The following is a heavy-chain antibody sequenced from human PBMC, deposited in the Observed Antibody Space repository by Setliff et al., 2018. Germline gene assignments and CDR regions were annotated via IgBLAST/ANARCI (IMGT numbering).Heavy chain of an antibody. CDR2: ISWDGETT. D-gene: IGHD4-4*01. CDR3: TADYNLGYWFDP. Sequence: GGSLRLSCAASGFTFSGYYMQWVRQAPGKGLEWVSLISWDGETTYYVDSVKGRFTISRDNSKNSLYLQMDSLRTEDTALYYCTADYNLGYWFDPWGQGTLVTVSS. J-gene: IGHJ5*02. CDR1: GFTFSGYY. V-gene: IGHV3-43*01.